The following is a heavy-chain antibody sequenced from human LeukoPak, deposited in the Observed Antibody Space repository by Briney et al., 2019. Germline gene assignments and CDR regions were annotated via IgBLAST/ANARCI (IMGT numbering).Heavy chain of an antibody. CDR2: IYHSGST. CDR3: ARLYCSSTSCYDERSGMDV. CDR1: GGSISSGGYS. D-gene: IGHD2-2*01. V-gene: IGHV4-30-2*01. Sequence: SETLSLTCAVSGGSISSGGYSWSWIRQPPGKGLEWIGYIYHSGSTYYNPSLKSRVTISVDTSKNQFSLKLSSVTAADTAVYYCARLYCSSTSCYDERSGMDVWGQGTTVTVSS. J-gene: IGHJ6*02.